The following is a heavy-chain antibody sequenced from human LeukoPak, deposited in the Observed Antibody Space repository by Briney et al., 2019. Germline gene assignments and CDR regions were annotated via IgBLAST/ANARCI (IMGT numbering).Heavy chain of an antibody. CDR3: ARGHSRDAFYYYYMDV. CDR1: GFIFTNYD. D-gene: IGHD3-10*01. V-gene: IGHV3-30*02. Sequence: GGSLRLSCAASGFIFTNYDMHWVRQAPGKGLEWVAFIRYDGSNKYYADSVKGRFTISRDNSKNTLYLQMNSLRADDTAVYYCARGHSRDAFYYYYMDVWGKGTTVTISS. CDR2: IRYDGSNK. J-gene: IGHJ6*03.